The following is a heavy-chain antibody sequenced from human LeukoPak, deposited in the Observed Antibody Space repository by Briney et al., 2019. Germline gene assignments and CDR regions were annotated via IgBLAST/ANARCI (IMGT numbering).Heavy chain of an antibody. J-gene: IGHJ6*03. V-gene: IGHV3-7*01. CDR3: ARCRPNYYYYYYMDV. Sequence: GGSLRLSCAASGFTFSSYWMSWVRQAPGKGLEWVANIKQDGSEKYYVDSVKGRFTISRDNAKNSLYQQMNSLRAEDTAVYYCARCRPNYYYYYYMDVWGKGTTVTVSS. CDR2: IKQDGSEK. CDR1: GFTFSSYW.